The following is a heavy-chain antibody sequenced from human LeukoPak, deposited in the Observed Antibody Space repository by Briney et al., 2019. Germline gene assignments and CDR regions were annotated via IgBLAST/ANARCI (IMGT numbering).Heavy chain of an antibody. CDR2: IIPIFGTA. J-gene: IGHJ4*02. CDR1: GGTFSSYA. CDR3: AKEELGIRLDY. Sequence: VASVKVSCKASGGTFSSYAISWVRQAPGQGLEWMGGIIPIFGTANYAQKFQGRVTVTADESTSTAYMELSSLRSEDTAVYYCAKEELGIRLDYWGQGTLVTVSS. V-gene: IGHV1-69*13. D-gene: IGHD7-27*01.